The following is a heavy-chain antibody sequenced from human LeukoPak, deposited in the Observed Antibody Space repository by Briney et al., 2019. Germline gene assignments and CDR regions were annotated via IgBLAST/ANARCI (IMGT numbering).Heavy chain of an antibody. J-gene: IGHJ4*02. CDR1: GYTFTGYY. V-gene: IGHV1-2*02. Sequence: ASVKVSCKASGYTFTGYYMHWVRQAPGQGLEWMGWINPNSGGTNYAQKFQGRVTMTRDTPISTAYMELSRLRSDDTAVYYCARVPGIAAAGIDYWGQGTLVTVSS. CDR3: ARVPGIAAAGIDY. D-gene: IGHD6-13*01. CDR2: INPNSGGT.